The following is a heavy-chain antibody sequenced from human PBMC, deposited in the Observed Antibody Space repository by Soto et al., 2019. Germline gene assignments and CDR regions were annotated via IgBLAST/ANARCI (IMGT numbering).Heavy chain of an antibody. V-gene: IGHV4-30-2*01. J-gene: IGHJ4*02. CDR1: GGSISSVGYS. Sequence: QLQLQESGSGLVKPSQTLSLTCAVSGGSISSVGYSWSWIRQPPGKGLEWIGYIYHSGSTYYNRTLKSRVSISVDRSENKFSLKLCSVTAADTAVYYCAAGGGLPRYYWGQGTLGTVSS. CDR3: AAGGGLPRYY. D-gene: IGHD5-12*01. CDR2: IYHSGST.